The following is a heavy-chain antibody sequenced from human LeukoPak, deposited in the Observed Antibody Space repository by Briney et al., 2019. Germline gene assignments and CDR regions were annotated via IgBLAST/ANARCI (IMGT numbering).Heavy chain of an antibody. CDR3: ARAPLYSGGSGWSIYYFYAMDV. CDR2: IDNSGST. Sequence: SETLSLTCTVSGGSISSSYWSWVRQPPGKGLEWIGYIDNSGSTNYNPSLKSRVPISLDTPKSQFSLKLSSVTAADTAVYYCARAPLYSGGSGWSIYYFYAMDVWGQGTTVTVSS. D-gene: IGHD6-19*01. CDR1: GGSISSSY. J-gene: IGHJ6*02. V-gene: IGHV4-59*01.